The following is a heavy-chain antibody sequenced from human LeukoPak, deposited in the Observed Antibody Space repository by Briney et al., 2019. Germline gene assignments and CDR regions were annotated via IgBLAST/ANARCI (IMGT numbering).Heavy chain of an antibody. CDR3: AKVPYYDFWSGYPYYFDY. D-gene: IGHD3-3*01. V-gene: IGHV3-23*01. CDR2: LSDSGGST. Sequence: GGSLRLSCAASGFTFTTYAISWVRQAPGKGREWVSGLSDSGGSTYYADPVKGRFTISRDNSKNTLYLQMNSLRVEDTAVYYCAKVPYYDFWSGYPYYFDYWGQGTLVTVSS. CDR1: GFTFTTYA. J-gene: IGHJ4*02.